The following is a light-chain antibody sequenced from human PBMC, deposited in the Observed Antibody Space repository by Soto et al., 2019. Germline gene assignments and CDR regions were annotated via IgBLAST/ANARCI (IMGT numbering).Light chain of an antibody. CDR2: SNN. CDR3: AAWDDSLSGRRGV. Sequence: QSVLTQPPSASGTPGQRVTISCSGSSSNIGSNYVYWYQQLPGTAPKLLIYSNNQRPSGVPDRFSGSKSGTSASLAISGLRSEDEADYYCAAWDDSLSGRRGVFGTGTKGTVL. J-gene: IGLJ1*01. CDR1: SSNIGSNY. V-gene: IGLV1-47*02.